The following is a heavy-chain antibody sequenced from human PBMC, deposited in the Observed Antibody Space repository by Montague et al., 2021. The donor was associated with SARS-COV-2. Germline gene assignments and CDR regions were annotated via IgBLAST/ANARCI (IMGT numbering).Heavy chain of an antibody. D-gene: IGHD5-24*01. V-gene: IGHV4-59*01. CDR3: ARVFPRWLQFDPYFDY. J-gene: IGHJ4*02. CDR2: IYYSGST. Sequence: TLSLTCTVSGGSISSYYWSWIRQPPGKGLEWIGYIYYSGSTNYNPSLKSRVTISVDTSKNQFSLKLSSVTAADTAVYYCARVFPRWLQFDPYFDYWGQGTLVTGSS. CDR1: GGSISSYY.